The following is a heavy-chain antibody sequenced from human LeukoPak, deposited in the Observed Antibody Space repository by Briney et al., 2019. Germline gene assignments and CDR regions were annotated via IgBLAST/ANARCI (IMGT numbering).Heavy chain of an antibody. J-gene: IGHJ4*02. CDR3: ARCFLRMGGDCYNPGY. V-gene: IGHV1-69*04. CDR2: IIPILGIA. D-gene: IGHD2-21*02. Sequence: SVKVSCKASGGTFSSYAISWVRQAPGQGLEWMGRIIPILGIANYAQKFQGRVTITADKSTSTAYMELSSLRSEDTAVYYCARCFLRMGGDCYNPGYWGQGTLVTVSS. CDR1: GGTFSSYA.